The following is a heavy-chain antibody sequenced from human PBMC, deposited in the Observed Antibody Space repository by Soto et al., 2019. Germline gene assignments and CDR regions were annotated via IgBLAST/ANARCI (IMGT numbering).Heavy chain of an antibody. CDR2: MKQDDSEK. CDR1: GLTFSSPW. CDR3: ARTRSAWSDFHYYSLDV. D-gene: IGHD1-26*01. Sequence: EVQLVESGGTLVQPGGSLRLSCAASGLTFSSPWMSWVRQAPGKGLEWVANMKQDDSEKYYLESVKGRFTISRDNTKNSLDLQMNSLTGEDTAVYYCARTRSAWSDFHYYSLDVWGQGTTVTVSS. J-gene: IGHJ6*02. V-gene: IGHV3-7*01.